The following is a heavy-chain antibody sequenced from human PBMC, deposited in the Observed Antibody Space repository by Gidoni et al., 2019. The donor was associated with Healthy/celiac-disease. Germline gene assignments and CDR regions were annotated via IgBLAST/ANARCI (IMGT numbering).Heavy chain of an antibody. V-gene: IGHV3-23*01. CDR3: AKFTQGRRYSSGWYGMYYFDY. CDR1: GFTFSSYA. J-gene: IGHJ4*02. Sequence: EVQLLESGGGLVQPGGSLRLSCAASGFTFSSYAMSWVRQAPGKGLEWVSAISGSGGSTYYADSVKGRFTISRDNSKNTLYLQMNSLRAEDTAVYYCAKFTQGRRYSSGWYGMYYFDYWGQGTLVTVSS. D-gene: IGHD6-19*01. CDR2: ISGSGGST.